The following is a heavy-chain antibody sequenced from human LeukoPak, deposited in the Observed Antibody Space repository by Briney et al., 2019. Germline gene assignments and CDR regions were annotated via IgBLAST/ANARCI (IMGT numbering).Heavy chain of an antibody. V-gene: IGHV3-64*01. CDR1: GFTFSSYA. J-gene: IGHJ4*02. CDR2: ISSNGGST. Sequence: GGSPRLSCAASGFTFSSYAMHWVRQAPGKGLEYVSAISSNGGSTYYANSVKGRFTISRDNSKNTLYLQMGSLRAEDTAVYYCARDPENYGPGSYAHWGQGTLVTVSS. D-gene: IGHD3-10*01. CDR3: ARDPENYGPGSYAH.